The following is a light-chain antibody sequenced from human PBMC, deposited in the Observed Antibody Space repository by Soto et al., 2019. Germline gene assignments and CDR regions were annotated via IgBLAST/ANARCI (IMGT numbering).Light chain of an antibody. Sequence: QSVLTQPPSASGTPGQRVTISCSGSSSNIGSNYVYWYQQLPGTAPKLLIYRNNQRPSVVPDRFSSSKSGTSASLAISGLRSEDEADYYCAAWDDSLSGLYVFGTGTKVTVL. V-gene: IGLV1-47*01. J-gene: IGLJ1*01. CDR1: SSNIGSNY. CDR2: RNN. CDR3: AAWDDSLSGLYV.